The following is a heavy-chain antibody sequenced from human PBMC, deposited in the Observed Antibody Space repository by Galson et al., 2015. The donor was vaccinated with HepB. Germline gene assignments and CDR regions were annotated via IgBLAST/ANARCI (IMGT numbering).Heavy chain of an antibody. V-gene: IGHV3-9*01. D-gene: IGHD1-20*01. J-gene: IGHJ6*02. CDR1: GFTFDDYA. CDR2: ISWNSGSI. CDR3: AREPTITRDYYGMDV. Sequence: SLRLSCAASGFTFDDYAMHWVRQAPGKGLEWVSGISWNSGSIGYADSVKGRFTISRDNAKNSLYLQMNSLRAEDTAAYYCAREPTITRDYYGMDVWGQGTTVTVSS.